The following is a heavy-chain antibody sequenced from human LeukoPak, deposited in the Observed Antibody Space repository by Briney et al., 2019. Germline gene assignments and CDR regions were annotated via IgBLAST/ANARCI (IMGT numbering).Heavy chain of an antibody. J-gene: IGHJ4*02. Sequence: GRSLRLSCAASGFTFSSYAMHWVRQAPGKGLEGVAVISYDGSNKYYADSVKGRFTISRDNSKNTLYLQMHSLRAEDTAVYYCARDLSDILTGPFDYWGQGTLVTVSS. CDR2: ISYDGSNK. V-gene: IGHV3-30-3*01. CDR3: ARDLSDILTGPFDY. D-gene: IGHD3-9*01. CDR1: GFTFSSYA.